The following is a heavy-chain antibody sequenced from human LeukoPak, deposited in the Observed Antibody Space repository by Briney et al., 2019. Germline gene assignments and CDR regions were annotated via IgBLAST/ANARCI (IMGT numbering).Heavy chain of an antibody. J-gene: IGHJ4*02. Sequence: GGSLRLSCAASGFNFTNYNMNWVRQAPGKGLEWVSSIHSSSGSIYYADSLKGRFTISRDNAKNSLYLQMNSLRAEDTAVYYCARDLGYCSGGSCPGFDYWGQGTLVTVSS. D-gene: IGHD2-15*01. CDR2: IHSSSGSI. CDR3: ARDLGYCSGGSCPGFDY. CDR1: GFNFTNYN. V-gene: IGHV3-21*01.